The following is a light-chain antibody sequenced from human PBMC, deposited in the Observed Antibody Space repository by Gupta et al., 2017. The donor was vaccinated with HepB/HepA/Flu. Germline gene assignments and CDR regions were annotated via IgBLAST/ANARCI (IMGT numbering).Light chain of an antibody. V-gene: IGKV2-30*01. CDR2: QVS. J-gene: IGKJ4*01. CDR1: QSLVFSDGNTF. Sequence: DVVLTQSPLSLPVTLGQPASISCRSSQSLVFSDGNTFLHWFHHRPGQSPRPLLYQVSKRDYRVPEKFSGSGSGTDFTLRSSRGEAEDVAIYSGEQGTPLHTFGGGTKVDIK. CDR3: EQGTPLHT.